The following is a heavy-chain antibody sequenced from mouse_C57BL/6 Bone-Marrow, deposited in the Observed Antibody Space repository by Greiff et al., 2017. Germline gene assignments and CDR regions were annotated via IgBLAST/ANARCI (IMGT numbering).Heavy chain of an antibody. J-gene: IGHJ1*03. Sequence: VQLQESGAELMKPGASVKLSCKATGYTFTGYWIEWVKQRPGHGLEWIGEILPGSGSTNYNEKFKGKATFTADTSSNTAYMQLSSLTTEDSAIYYGARGIYYGSSYDWYFDVWGTGTTVTVSS. CDR3: ARGIYYGSSYDWYFDV. V-gene: IGHV1-9*01. D-gene: IGHD1-1*01. CDR2: ILPGSGST. CDR1: GYTFTGYW.